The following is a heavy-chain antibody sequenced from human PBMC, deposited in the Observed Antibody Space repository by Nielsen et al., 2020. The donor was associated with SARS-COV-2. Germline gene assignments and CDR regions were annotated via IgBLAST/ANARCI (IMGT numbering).Heavy chain of an antibody. CDR3: ARDRQGYNYYYGMDV. CDR1: GGSIISSEYY. CDR2: IYYTGST. J-gene: IGHJ6*02. Sequence: SETLSLTCTASGGSIISSEYYWGWVRQPPGQGLEWIGYIYYTGSTYYNPALESRLTISIDTSRNQFSLNLRSVTAADTALYFCARDRQGYNYYYGMDVWGQGATVSVSS. V-gene: IGHV4-30-4*01.